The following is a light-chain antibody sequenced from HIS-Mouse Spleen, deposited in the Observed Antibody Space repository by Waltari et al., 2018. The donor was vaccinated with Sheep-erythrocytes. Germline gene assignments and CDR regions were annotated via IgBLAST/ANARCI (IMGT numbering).Light chain of an antibody. Sequence: QSALTQPPSASGSPGQSVTISCPGTSSDVGGYNYVSWYQQHPGKAPNFMMYEDSNRPSGFPDRFSGAKSGNTASLTVSGIQAEDEADYYCSSYAGSNNWVFGGGTKLTVL. CDR1: SSDVGGYNY. CDR3: SSYAGSNNWV. V-gene: IGLV2-8*01. CDR2: EDS. J-gene: IGLJ3*02.